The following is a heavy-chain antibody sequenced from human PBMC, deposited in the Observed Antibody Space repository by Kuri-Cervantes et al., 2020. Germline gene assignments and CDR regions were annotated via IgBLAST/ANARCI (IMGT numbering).Heavy chain of an antibody. CDR3: ARHITVDTAMAD. J-gene: IGHJ4*02. D-gene: IGHD5-18*01. V-gene: IGHV4-39*01. CDR1: GGSISSSSYY. CDR2: IYYSGST. Sequence: ESLKISCTVSGGSISSSSYYWGWIRQPPGKGLEWIGSIYYSGSTYYNPSLKSRVTISVDTSKNQFSLKLSSVTAADTAVYYCARHITVDTAMADWGQGTLVTVSS.